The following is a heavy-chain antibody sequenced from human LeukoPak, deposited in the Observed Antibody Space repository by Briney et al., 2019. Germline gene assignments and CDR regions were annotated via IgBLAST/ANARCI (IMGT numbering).Heavy chain of an antibody. Sequence: GGSLRLSCAASGFTFSDYYMSWIRQAPGKGLEWVSSISSSSSYIYYADSVKGRFTISRDNAKNSLYLQMNSLRAEDTAVYYCAREYCSSTSCYTEGFDYWGQGTLVTVSS. CDR1: GFTFSDYY. CDR3: AREYCSSTSCYTEGFDY. D-gene: IGHD2-2*02. V-gene: IGHV3-11*06. J-gene: IGHJ4*02. CDR2: ISSSSSYI.